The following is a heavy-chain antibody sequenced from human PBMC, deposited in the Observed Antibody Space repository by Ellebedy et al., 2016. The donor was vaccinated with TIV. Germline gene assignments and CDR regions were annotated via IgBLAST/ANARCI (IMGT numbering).Heavy chain of an antibody. J-gene: IGHJ4*02. D-gene: IGHD3-3*01. CDR3: AKGTGRFLKWLSTYPFDF. CDR1: GFTFDDYA. Sequence: GGSLRLXXAASGFTFDDYAMHWVRQTAGRGLEWVSGISWNSGIMDYADSLKGRFTISRDNAKNSLYPQMNSLRAEDTAFYYCAKGTGRFLKWLSTYPFDFWGQGILVTVSS. V-gene: IGHV3-9*01. CDR2: ISWNSGIM.